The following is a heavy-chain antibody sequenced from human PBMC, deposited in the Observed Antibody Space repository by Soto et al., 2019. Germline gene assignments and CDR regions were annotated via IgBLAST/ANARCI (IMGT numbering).Heavy chain of an antibody. J-gene: IGHJ3*02. CDR2: INAGNGNT. CDR1: GYTFTSNA. Sequence: GTSVKLSCKDSGYTFTSNAMHWVRQAPGQRLEWMGWINAGNGNTKYSQKFQGRVTITRDTSASTAYMELSSLRSEDTAVYYCARETAPEGNIVATPGAFDIWGQGTMVTVSS. CDR3: ARETAPEGNIVATPGAFDI. V-gene: IGHV1-3*01. D-gene: IGHD5-12*01.